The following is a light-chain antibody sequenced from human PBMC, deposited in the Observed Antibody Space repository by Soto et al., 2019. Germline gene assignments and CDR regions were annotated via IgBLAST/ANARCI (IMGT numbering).Light chain of an antibody. CDR1: QSFVSSY. Sequence: EILLTQSPGTLSLSPGEITTLSCGAGQSFVSSYLSWYQQKPGQAPRLLIYDASNRATGIPARFSGSGSGTDFTLTISSLGPEDFAVYYCQQRSNWPPAITFGQGTRLEIK. CDR2: DAS. CDR3: QQRSNWPPAIT. V-gene: IGKV3-11*01. J-gene: IGKJ5*01.